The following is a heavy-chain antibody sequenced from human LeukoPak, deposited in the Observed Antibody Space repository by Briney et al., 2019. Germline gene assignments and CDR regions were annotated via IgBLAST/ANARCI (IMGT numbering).Heavy chain of an antibody. J-gene: IGHJ6*03. CDR1: GGTFSSDT. Sequence: SVKVSCKXSGGTFSSDTISWVRQAPGQGLEWMGRIIPILGIANYAQKFQGRVTITADKSTSTAYMELSSLRSEDTAVYYCARGVRVVPAANYYYYYYMDVWGKGTTVTVSS. D-gene: IGHD2-2*01. V-gene: IGHV1-69*02. CDR3: ARGVRVVPAANYYYYYYMDV. CDR2: IIPILGIA.